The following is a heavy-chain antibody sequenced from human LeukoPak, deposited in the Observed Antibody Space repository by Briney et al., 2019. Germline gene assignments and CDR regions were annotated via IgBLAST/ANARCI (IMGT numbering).Heavy chain of an antibody. CDR1: GFTFSDYY. J-gene: IGHJ6*02. Sequence: PGGSLRLSCAASGFTFSDYYMSWIRQAPGKGLEWVSYISSSGSTIYYADSVKGRCTISRDNAKNSLYLQMNSLRAEDTAVYYCAREPRALDYYGMDVWGQGTTVTVSS. CDR3: AREPRALDYYGMDV. V-gene: IGHV3-11*01. D-gene: IGHD3-3*02. CDR2: ISSSGSTI.